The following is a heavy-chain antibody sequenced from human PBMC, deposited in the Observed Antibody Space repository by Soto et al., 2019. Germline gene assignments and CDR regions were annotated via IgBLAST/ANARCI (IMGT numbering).Heavy chain of an antibody. CDR3: ARGLGEGGFDP. Sequence: GGSLRLSCAASGFTFSDYYMSWIRQAPGKGLEWVSNISGSGLSLNHADSVRGRFIIARDNAKNSLSLQMNSLRAEDTAVYYCARGLGEGGFDPWGQGTLVTVSS. CDR2: ISGSGLSL. V-gene: IGHV3-11*01. J-gene: IGHJ5*02. D-gene: IGHD3-10*01. CDR1: GFTFSDYY.